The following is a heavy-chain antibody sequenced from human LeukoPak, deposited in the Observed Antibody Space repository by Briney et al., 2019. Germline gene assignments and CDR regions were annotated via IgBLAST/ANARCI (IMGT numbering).Heavy chain of an antibody. CDR2: IRSNGGTK. Sequence: GGSLRLSCAASGFTFGSYDMTWVRQAPGKGLTWVSYIRSNGGTKYYADSVKGRFSISRDNAKNSLYLQMNSLRAEDTAVYYCARLFGPTWDYYYMDVWGKGTTVIVSS. CDR3: ARLFGPTWDYYYMDV. J-gene: IGHJ6*03. V-gene: IGHV3-48*04. CDR1: GFTFGSYD. D-gene: IGHD1-26*01.